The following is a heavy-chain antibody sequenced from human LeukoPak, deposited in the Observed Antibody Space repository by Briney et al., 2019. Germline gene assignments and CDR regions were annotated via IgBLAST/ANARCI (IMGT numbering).Heavy chain of an antibody. D-gene: IGHD1-14*01. J-gene: IGHJ3*02. CDR1: GFTFSDFA. V-gene: IGHV3-21*01. CDR3: TRDRNDARGPDAFEI. Sequence: PGGSLKLSCAASGFTFSDFAMNWVRQAPGKGLEWVSSITRVSTYIYYAESVQGRFTISRDNHKDLLYLQLNSLRGDDTGIYYCTRDRNDARGPDAFEIWGQGTVVTVSS. CDR2: ITRVSTYI.